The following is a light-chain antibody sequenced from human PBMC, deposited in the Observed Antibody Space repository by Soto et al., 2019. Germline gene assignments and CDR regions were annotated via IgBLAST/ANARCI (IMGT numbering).Light chain of an antibody. Sequence: EIVLTQSPGTLSLSPGERATLSCRASQSVSSSFLAWYQQKPGQAPRLLIYGASSRATGIPDRFSGSGSGTDFILTISRLEPEDVAVYYGQQYGSSPLTFGGGTKVEIK. V-gene: IGKV3-20*01. CDR3: QQYGSSPLT. CDR2: GAS. CDR1: QSVSSSF. J-gene: IGKJ4*01.